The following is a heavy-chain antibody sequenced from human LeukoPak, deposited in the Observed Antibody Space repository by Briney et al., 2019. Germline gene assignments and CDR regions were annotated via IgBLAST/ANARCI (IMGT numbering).Heavy chain of an antibody. Sequence: RTSETLSLTCTVSDYSITSGYNWAWIRQPPGKVLEWIGSIYHSGSAYYNPSLKSRVTISVDTSKNQFSLKLSSVTAADTAVYYCVRYCSSTTCYTRAVDYWGQGTLVTVSS. V-gene: IGHV4-38-2*02. CDR1: DYSITSGYN. CDR2: IYHSGSA. J-gene: IGHJ4*02. D-gene: IGHD2-2*02. CDR3: VRYCSSTTCYTRAVDY.